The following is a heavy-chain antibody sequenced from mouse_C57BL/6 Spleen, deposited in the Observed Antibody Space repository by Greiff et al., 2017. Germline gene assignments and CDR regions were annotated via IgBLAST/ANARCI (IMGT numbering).Heavy chain of an antibody. Sequence: QVQLKQSGAELVRPGTSVKMSCKASGYTFTNYWIGWAKQRPGHGLEWIGDIYPGGGYTNYNEKFKGKATLTADKSSSTAYMQFSSLTSEDSAIYYWARGGQLRLSPFDYWGQGTTLTVSS. CDR2: IYPGGGYT. D-gene: IGHD3-2*02. J-gene: IGHJ2*01. V-gene: IGHV1-63*01. CDR3: ARGGQLRLSPFDY. CDR1: GYTFTNYW.